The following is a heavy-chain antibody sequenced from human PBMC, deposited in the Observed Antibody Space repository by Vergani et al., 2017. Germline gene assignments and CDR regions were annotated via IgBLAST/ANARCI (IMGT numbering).Heavy chain of an antibody. D-gene: IGHD6-13*01. Sequence: QVQLVQSGAEVKKPGSSVKVSCKASGGTFSSYAINWVRQATGQGLEWMGWINTGNGNTKYSQKFQGRVTITRDTSASTAYMELSSLRSEDTAVYYCARLTAAGTWGQGTLVTVSS. CDR3: ARLTAAGT. J-gene: IGHJ5*02. CDR1: GGTFSSYA. CDR2: INTGNGNT. V-gene: IGHV1-3*04.